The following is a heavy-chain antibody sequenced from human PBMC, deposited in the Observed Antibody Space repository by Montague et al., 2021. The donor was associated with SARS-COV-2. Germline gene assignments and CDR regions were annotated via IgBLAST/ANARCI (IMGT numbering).Heavy chain of an antibody. J-gene: IGHJ5*02. CDR3: ARQGGPAGKHWFDP. CDR2: IHHSGTT. CDR1: GGSVSGTSYY. Sequence: SETLSLTCTVSGGSVSGTSYYWAWIRQPPGKGLEWIVNIHHSGTTXYKLSLQSRVTISVDTSKNEVSLKLNAVTAADTAVYYCARQGGPAGKHWFDPWGQGTPVTVSS. D-gene: IGHD2-2*01. V-gene: IGHV4-39*01.